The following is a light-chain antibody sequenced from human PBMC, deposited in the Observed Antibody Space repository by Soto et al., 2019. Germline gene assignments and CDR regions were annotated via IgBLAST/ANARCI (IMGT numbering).Light chain of an antibody. Sequence: IVMTQSPATLSVSPWERATLSCRASQSVGNFLTWYQQEPGQAPRLLIYGASTRATGIPARFSGSGSGTEFTLTISSLRSEDFAVYYCQQYNNWPSWTFGQGTKVDIK. CDR2: GAS. CDR1: QSVGNF. CDR3: QQYNNWPSWT. J-gene: IGKJ1*01. V-gene: IGKV3-15*01.